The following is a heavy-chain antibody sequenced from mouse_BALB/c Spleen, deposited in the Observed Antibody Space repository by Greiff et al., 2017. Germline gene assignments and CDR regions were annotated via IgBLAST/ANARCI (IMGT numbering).Heavy chain of an antibody. J-gene: IGHJ3*01. Sequence: EVKLVESGGGLVKPGGSLKLSCAASGFTFSSYAMSWVRQTPEKRLEWVATISSGGSYTYYPDSVKGRFTISRDNAKNTLYLQMSSLRSEDTAMYYCARHSSGSTPFAYWGQGTLVTVSA. V-gene: IGHV5-9-3*01. D-gene: IGHD1-1*01. CDR3: ARHSSGSTPFAY. CDR1: GFTFSSYA. CDR2: ISSGGSYT.